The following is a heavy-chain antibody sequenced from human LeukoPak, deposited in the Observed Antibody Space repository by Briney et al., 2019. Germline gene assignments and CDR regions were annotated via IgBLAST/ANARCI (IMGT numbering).Heavy chain of an antibody. CDR2: IYYSGST. Sequence: SETLSLTCTVSGGSISSSSYYWGWIRQPPGKGLEWIGSIYYSGSTYDNPSLKSLVTISVDTSKNQFSLKLSSVTAADTAVYYCARAPGYGDYWDYWYFDLWGRGTLVTVSS. J-gene: IGHJ2*01. CDR1: GGSISSSSYY. V-gene: IGHV4-39*07. CDR3: ARAPGYGDYWDYWYFDL. D-gene: IGHD4-17*01.